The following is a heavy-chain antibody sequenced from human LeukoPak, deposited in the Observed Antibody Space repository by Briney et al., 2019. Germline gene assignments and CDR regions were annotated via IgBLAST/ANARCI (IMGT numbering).Heavy chain of an antibody. CDR2: ISGSGGST. CDR1: GFTFSSYA. D-gene: IGHD3-22*01. J-gene: IGHJ4*02. Sequence: GGSLRLSCAASGFTFSSYAMSWVRQAPGKGLEWVSAISGSGGSTYYADSVKGRFTISRDNSKNALYLQMNSLRAEDTAVYYCAKENRDYYDSSGYWDYWGQGTLVTVSS. V-gene: IGHV3-23*01. CDR3: AKENRDYYDSSGYWDY.